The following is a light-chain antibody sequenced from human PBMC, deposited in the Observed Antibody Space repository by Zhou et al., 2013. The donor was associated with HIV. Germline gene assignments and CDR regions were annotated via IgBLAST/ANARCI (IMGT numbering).Light chain of an antibody. Sequence: EVVLTQSPGTLSLSPGERATLSCRASQTVSGSYFAWYQQKPGQAPRVLIYGASNRVTGIPDRFRGSGSGTDFTLTISRVEPEDFAVYYCQQYGSSSTWTFGQGTKVEIK. CDR1: QTVSGSY. J-gene: IGKJ1*01. CDR3: QQYGSSSTWT. V-gene: IGKV3-20*01. CDR2: GAS.